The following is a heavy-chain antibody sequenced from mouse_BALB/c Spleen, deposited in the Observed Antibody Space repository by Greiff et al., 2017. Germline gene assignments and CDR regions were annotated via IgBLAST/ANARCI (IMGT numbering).Heavy chain of an antibody. CDR1: GFTFSSFG. CDR2: ISRGSSTI. CDR3: AREGFYYGSAMDY. V-gene: IGHV5-17*02. J-gene: IGHJ4*01. Sequence: EVQLVESGGGLVQPGGSRKLSCAASGFTFSSFGMHWVRQAPEKGLEWVAYISRGSSTIYYADTVKGRFTISRDNPKNTLFLQMTSLRSEDTAMYYCAREGFYYGSAMDYWGQGTSGTVSS. D-gene: IGHD2-1*01.